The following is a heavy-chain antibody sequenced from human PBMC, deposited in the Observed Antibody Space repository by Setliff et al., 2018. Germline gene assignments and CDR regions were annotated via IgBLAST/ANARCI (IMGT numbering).Heavy chain of an antibody. J-gene: IGHJ4*02. CDR2: ISASGRTT. Sequence: GGSLRLSCAASSFTFSNYVMSWVRQAPGKGLEWVSAISASGRTTYSAASVKGRFTISRDNSKNTLSLQMNSLSAEDTAVYYCARTTGYRLEGDFDYWGQGTLVTVSS. CDR3: ARTTGYRLEGDFDY. CDR1: SFTFSNYV. V-gene: IGHV3-23*01. D-gene: IGHD1-1*01.